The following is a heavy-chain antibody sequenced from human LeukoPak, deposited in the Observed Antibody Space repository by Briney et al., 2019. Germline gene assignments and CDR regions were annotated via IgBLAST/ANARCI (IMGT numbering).Heavy chain of an antibody. CDR2: ISSSSSYI. CDR3: AREGSAVAGTTTWGFIAF. V-gene: IGHV3-21*04. CDR1: GFTFSSYS. D-gene: IGHD6-19*01. Sequence: GGSLRLSCAASGFTFSSYSMNWVRQAPGKGLEWVSSISSSSSYIYYADSVKGRFTISRDNAKNSLYLQMNSLRVEDTAVYYCAREGSAVAGTTTWGFIAFWGQGTLVTVSS. J-gene: IGHJ4*02.